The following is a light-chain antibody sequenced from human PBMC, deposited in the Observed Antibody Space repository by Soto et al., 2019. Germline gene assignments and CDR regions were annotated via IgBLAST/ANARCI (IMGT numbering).Light chain of an antibody. J-gene: IGLJ3*02. CDR2: RNN. CDR1: RSNIGSNY. Sequence: QSVLTQPPSASGTPGQRVTISCSGSRSNIGSNYVYWYQQLPGAAPKLLIYRNNQRPSGVPDRFSGSKSGTSASLAISRLRSEDEAVYYCATWDDSLSGPGVFGGGTKVTVL. CDR3: ATWDDSLSGPGV. V-gene: IGLV1-47*01.